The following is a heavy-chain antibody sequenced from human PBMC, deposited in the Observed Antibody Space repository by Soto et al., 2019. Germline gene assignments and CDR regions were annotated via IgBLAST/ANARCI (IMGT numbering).Heavy chain of an antibody. J-gene: IGHJ6*02. CDR3: AGRYFDRNLDV. CDR1: GGSVSSGGYY. CDR2: IYYSGST. V-gene: IGHV4-61*08. Sequence: PSETLSLTCTVSGGSVSSGGYYWSWIRQHPGKGLEWIGYIYYSGSTYYNPSLKSRVTISVDTSKNQFSLKLSSVTAADTAVYYCAGRYFDRNLDVWGQGTTVTVSS. D-gene: IGHD3-9*01.